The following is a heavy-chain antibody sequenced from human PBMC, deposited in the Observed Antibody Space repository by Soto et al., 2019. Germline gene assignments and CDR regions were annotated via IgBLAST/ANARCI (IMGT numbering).Heavy chain of an antibody. V-gene: IGHV4-30-4*02. CDR3: ARVPMYYDILTGYSDYYYYGMDV. CDR2: IYYSGST. D-gene: IGHD3-9*01. CDR1: GGSISSGDYY. Sequence: SETLSLTCTVSGGSISSGDYYWSWIRQPPGKDLEWIGYIYYSGSTYYNPSLKSRVTISVDTSKNQFSLKLSSVTAADTAVYYCARVPMYYDILTGYSDYYYYGMDVWGQGTTVTVSS. J-gene: IGHJ6*02.